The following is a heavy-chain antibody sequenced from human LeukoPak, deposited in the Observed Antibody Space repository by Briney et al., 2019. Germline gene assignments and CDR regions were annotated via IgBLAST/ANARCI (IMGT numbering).Heavy chain of an antibody. CDR3: ARAGAELSLDY. CDR2: ISTGSTYR. D-gene: IGHD1-26*01. J-gene: IGHJ4*02. V-gene: IGHV3-21*01. Sequence: GGSLRLSCTASGFSFSDYNMNWVRQAPGKGLEWVSFISTGSTYRYYADSLKGRFTISRDNAKNSLYLQMNSLRAEDTAVYYCARAGAELSLDYWGQGTLVTVSS. CDR1: GFSFSDYN.